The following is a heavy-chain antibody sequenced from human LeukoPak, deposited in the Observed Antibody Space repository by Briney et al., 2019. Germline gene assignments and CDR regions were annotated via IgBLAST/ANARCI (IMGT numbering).Heavy chain of an antibody. V-gene: IGHV4-39*01. D-gene: IGHD3-22*01. CDR3: ARRRYYHCRGYLE. Sequence: KPSETLSLTCSVSGDSVSRSDSYWDWIRQPPGKGLEWIGTIYYSGRTYYSPSLKSRVTMSVAPSNHPFSLNLRSVTAADTAAYYCARRRYYHCRGYLEWGQGTLLSVSS. CDR1: GDSVSRSDSY. J-gene: IGHJ1*01. CDR2: IYYSGRT.